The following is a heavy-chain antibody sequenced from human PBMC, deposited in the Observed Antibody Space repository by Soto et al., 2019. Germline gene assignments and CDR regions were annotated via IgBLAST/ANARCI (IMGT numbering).Heavy chain of an antibody. CDR1: GGSISSGGYY. J-gene: IGHJ4*02. CDR2: IYYSGST. D-gene: IGHD5-18*01. CDR3: ARTRIPGYSYGSDRDDY. Sequence: QVQLQESGPGLVKPSQTLSLTCTVSGGSISSGGYYWSWIRQHPGKGLEWIGYIYYSGSTYYNPSLKSRVTISVDTSKNQFSLKLSSVTAADTAVYYCARTRIPGYSYGSDRDDYWGQGTLVTVSS. V-gene: IGHV4-31*03.